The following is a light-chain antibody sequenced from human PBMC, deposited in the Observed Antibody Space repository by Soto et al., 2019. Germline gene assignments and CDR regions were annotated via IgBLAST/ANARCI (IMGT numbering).Light chain of an antibody. CDR3: TSYVGNNIWV. J-gene: IGLJ3*02. V-gene: IGLV2-8*01. CDR2: EVT. CDR1: SSDVGAYNY. Sequence: QSVLTQPPSASGSPGQSVTISCTGTSSDVGAYNYVSWYQQYPGKAPKLMIYEVTKWPSGVPDRFSGSKSGNTASLTVSGLQAEDEADYYCTSYVGNNIWVFGGGTQLTVL.